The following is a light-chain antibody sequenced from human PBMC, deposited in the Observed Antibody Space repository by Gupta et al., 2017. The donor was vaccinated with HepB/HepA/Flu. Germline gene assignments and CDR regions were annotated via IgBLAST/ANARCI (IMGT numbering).Light chain of an antibody. J-gene: IGKJ1*01. CDR2: GAF. CDR3: QQYNRPPWT. V-gene: IGKV3-15*01. Sequence: EIVLPQFPATLSVSPGERATLSCRASQSVSSNLVWYQHKPGQAPRLLIYGAFTRATDIPARFSGSGSGTDFTLTISSLQSEDFAVYYCQQYNRPPWTFAQGTKVEIK. CDR1: QSVSSN.